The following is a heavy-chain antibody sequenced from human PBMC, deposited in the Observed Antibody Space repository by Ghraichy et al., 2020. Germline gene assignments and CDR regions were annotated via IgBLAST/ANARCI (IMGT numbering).Heavy chain of an antibody. CDR2: INHSGST. V-gene: IGHV4-34*01. D-gene: IGHD2-21*02. CDR3: ARGRKVVTTKSRRNWFDP. J-gene: IGHJ5*02. Sequence: SETLSLTCAVYGGSFSGYYWSWIRQPPGKGLEWIGEINHSGSTNYNPSLKSRVTISVDTSKNQFSLKLSSVTAADTAVYYCARGRKVVTTKSRRNWFDPWGQVTLVTVSS. CDR1: GGSFSGYY.